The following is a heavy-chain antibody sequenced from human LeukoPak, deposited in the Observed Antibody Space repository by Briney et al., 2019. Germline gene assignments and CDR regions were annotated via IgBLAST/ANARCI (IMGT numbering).Heavy chain of an antibody. CDR3: ARGSGSGWSWGTNYFDY. CDR1: GFTFSPYS. V-gene: IGHV3-21*01. D-gene: IGHD6-19*01. CDR2: ISSGSTYI. Sequence: AGGSLTLSCAASGFTFSPYSITGVRQAPGEGREWVSSISSGSTYIYYADSVKGRFTISRDNAKNSLSLQMNSLRADDTAVYYCARGSGSGWSWGTNYFDYWGQGSLVTVSS. J-gene: IGHJ4*02.